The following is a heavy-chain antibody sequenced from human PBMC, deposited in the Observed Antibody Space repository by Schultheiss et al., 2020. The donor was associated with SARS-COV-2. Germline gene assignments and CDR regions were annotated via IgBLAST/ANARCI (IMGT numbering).Heavy chain of an antibody. CDR2: ISSSSSTI. CDR3: ARGPFPSRMTGYYIDYYYGMDV. V-gene: IGHV3-48*01. D-gene: IGHD3-9*01. Sequence: GGSLRLSCTASGFTFSSYSMNWVRQAPGKGLEWVSYISSSSSTIYYADSVKGRFTISRDNAKNSLYLQMNSLRAEDTAVYYCARGPFPSRMTGYYIDYYYGMDVWGQGTTVTAP. CDR1: GFTFSSYS. J-gene: IGHJ6*02.